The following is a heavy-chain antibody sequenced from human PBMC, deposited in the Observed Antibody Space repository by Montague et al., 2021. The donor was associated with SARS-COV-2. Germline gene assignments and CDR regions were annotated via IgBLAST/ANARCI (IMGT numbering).Heavy chain of an antibody. Sequence: SLRLACAASGFTFSSYGMHWVRQAPGKGLEWVAVIWYDGSNKYYADSVKGRFTISRDNSKNTLYLQMNSLRAEDTAVYYCARAREPEGIDYWGQGTLVTVSS. CDR3: ARAREPEGIDY. V-gene: IGHV3-33*01. CDR2: IWYDGSNK. D-gene: IGHD1-14*01. CDR1: GFTFSSYG. J-gene: IGHJ4*02.